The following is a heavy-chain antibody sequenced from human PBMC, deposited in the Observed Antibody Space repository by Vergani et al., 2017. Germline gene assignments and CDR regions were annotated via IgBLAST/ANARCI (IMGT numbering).Heavy chain of an antibody. D-gene: IGHD3-10*01. CDR2: IYPGDSDT. CDR1: GYSFTSYW. CDR3: ARAGLWFGESSTLFDY. Sequence: EVQLVQSGAEVKKPGESLKISCKGSGYSFTSYWIGWVRQMPGKGLEWMGIIYPGDSDTRYSPSFQGRVTISADKSISTAYLQWSSLKASDTAMYYCARAGLWFGESSTLFDYWGQGTLVTVSS. V-gene: IGHV5-51*01. J-gene: IGHJ4*02.